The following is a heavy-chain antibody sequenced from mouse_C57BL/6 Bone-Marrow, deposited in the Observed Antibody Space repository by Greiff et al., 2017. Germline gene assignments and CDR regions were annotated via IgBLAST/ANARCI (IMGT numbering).Heavy chain of an antibody. J-gene: IGHJ1*03. CDR2: IDPSDSYT. D-gene: IGHD1-1*02. CDR3: ARSCGNYWYFDV. Sequence: QVQLQQPGAELVMPGASVKLSCKASGYTFTSYWMHWVKQRPGQGLEWIGEIDPSDSYTNYNQKFKGKSTLTVDKSSSTAYMQLSSLTSEDSAVYYCARSCGNYWYFDVGGTGTTVTVSA. CDR1: GYTFTSYW. V-gene: IGHV1-69*01.